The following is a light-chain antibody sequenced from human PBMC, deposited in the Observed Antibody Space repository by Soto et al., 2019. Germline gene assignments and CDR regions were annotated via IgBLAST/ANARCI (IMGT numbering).Light chain of an antibody. Sequence: QSVLTQPPSASGTPGQRVTISCSGSSSNIGNNLVSWYQQLPGAAPKLLIYTNNQRPSGVPDRFSVSKSGSSASLAISGLQSEDEANYCYATWDDSLSAYVFGSGTQLTVL. CDR2: TNN. J-gene: IGLJ6*01. V-gene: IGLV1-44*01. CDR3: ATWDDSLSAYV. CDR1: SSNIGNNL.